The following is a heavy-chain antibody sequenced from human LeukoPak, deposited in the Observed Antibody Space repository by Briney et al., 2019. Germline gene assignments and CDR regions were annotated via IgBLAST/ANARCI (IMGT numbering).Heavy chain of an antibody. V-gene: IGHV4-30-4*01. CDR1: GGSITSGDYY. D-gene: IGHD1-1*01. J-gene: IGHJ5*02. Sequence: PSQTLSLTCTVSGGSITSGDYYWSWIRQPPGKGLEWIAYMYYSGSTYYNPSLKSRVTMSADTSKNHFSLKLSSVTAADTAVYFCARRSTGNYNWFDPWGRGSLVTVSS. CDR2: MYYSGST. CDR3: ARRSTGNYNWFDP.